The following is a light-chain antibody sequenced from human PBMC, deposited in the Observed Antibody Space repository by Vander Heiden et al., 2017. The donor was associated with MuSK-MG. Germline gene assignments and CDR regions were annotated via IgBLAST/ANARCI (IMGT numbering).Light chain of an antibody. CDR3: QQRANWAQT. V-gene: IGKV3-11*01. J-gene: IGKJ2*01. CDR2: DAS. CDR1: QNINTY. Sequence: EIVLTQSPGTLSLSPGERATLSCRASQNINTYLAWYQQKPGQAPRLLIYDASNRATGIPARFSGYGSGTDFTPTISSLEPEDVAVYFCQQRANWAQTFGQGTKLEIK.